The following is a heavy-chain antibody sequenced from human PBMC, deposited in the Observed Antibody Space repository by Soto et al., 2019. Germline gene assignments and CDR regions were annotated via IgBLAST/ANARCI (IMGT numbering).Heavy chain of an antibody. Sequence: QVQLVESGGGVVQPGRSLRLSCAASGFTFSSYGMFWVRQAPGRGLEWVAFISYDGSNKCSDSAKGRFTISRDNSKDTLDLQMKSLRAEDTAVYYCAKGSYSGRYSDFDCWGQGTLVTVSS. D-gene: IGHD1-26*01. J-gene: IGHJ4*02. CDR3: AKGSYSGRYSDFDC. V-gene: IGHV3-30*18. CDR2: ISYDGSNK. CDR1: GFTFSSYG.